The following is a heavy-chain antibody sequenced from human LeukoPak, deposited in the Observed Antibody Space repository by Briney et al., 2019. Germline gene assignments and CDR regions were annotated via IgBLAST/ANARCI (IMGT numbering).Heavy chain of an antibody. CDR1: GGSIRNYY. Sequence: PSETLSLTCTVSGGSIRNYYWSWIRQPPGKGLEWIGYVYYRGNTDYNPSLESRVTISVDTSKNQFSLKLSSVTAADTAVYYCTREPSPWGQGTLVTVSS. CDR2: VYYRGNT. V-gene: IGHV4-59*01. J-gene: IGHJ5*02. CDR3: TREPSP.